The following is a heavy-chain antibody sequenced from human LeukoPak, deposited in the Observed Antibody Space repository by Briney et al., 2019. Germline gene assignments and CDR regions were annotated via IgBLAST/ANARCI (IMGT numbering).Heavy chain of an antibody. CDR1: GFTFSSYS. CDR3: AKDLDPDNYYDSSGYYLPDAFDI. J-gene: IGHJ3*02. D-gene: IGHD3-22*01. V-gene: IGHV3-23*01. CDR2: ISSSGGNT. Sequence: GGSLRLSCAASGFTFSSYSMSWVRQAPGKGLEWVSSISSSGGNTYYPDSVKGRFTISRDNSKNTLYLQMNSLRAEDTAVYYCAKDLDPDNYYDSSGYYLPDAFDIWGQGTMVTVSS.